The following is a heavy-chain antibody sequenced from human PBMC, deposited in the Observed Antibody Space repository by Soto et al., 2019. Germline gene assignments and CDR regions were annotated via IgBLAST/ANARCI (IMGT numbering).Heavy chain of an antibody. D-gene: IGHD2-2*01. Sequence: ASVKVSCKVSGYSVTKLSMHWVRQAPGKGLEWMGGFIPRSATTIYAQKFQGRVTITADESTNTAYMELSSLRSEDTAVYYCAREGLVLVPTTVNSDYYYYAMDVWGQGTTVTVSS. V-gene: IGHV1-24*01. CDR2: FIPRSATT. CDR1: GYSVTKLS. J-gene: IGHJ6*02. CDR3: AREGLVLVPTTVNSDYYYYAMDV.